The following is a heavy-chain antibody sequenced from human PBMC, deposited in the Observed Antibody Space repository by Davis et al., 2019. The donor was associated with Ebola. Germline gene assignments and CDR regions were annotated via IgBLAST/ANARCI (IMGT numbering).Heavy chain of an antibody. CDR2: ISYDGSNK. Sequence: GESLKISCAASGFTFSSYGMHWVRQAPGKGLEWVAVISYDGSNKYYADSVEGRFTISRDNSKNTLYLQMNSLRAEDTAVYYCAKIVESSSWYLMDVWGQGTTVTVSS. CDR3: AKIVESSSWYLMDV. CDR1: GFTFSSYG. V-gene: IGHV3-30*18. J-gene: IGHJ6*02. D-gene: IGHD6-13*01.